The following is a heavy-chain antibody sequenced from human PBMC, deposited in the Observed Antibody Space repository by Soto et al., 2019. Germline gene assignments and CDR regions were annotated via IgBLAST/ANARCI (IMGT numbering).Heavy chain of an antibody. CDR1: GGSISSSSYY. CDR3: ARSTVTYYYDSSGYSFDY. Sequence: LSLTCTVSGGSISSSSYYWGWIRQPPGKGLEWIGSIYYSGSTYYNPSLKSRVTISVDTSKNQFSLKLSSVTAADTAVYYCARSTVTYYYDSSGYSFDYWGQGTLVTVS. D-gene: IGHD3-22*01. CDR2: IYYSGST. V-gene: IGHV4-39*01. J-gene: IGHJ4*02.